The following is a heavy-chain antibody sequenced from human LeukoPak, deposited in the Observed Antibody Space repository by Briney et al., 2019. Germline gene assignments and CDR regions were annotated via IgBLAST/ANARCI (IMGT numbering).Heavy chain of an antibody. CDR3: ARGVQMATIMDAFDI. Sequence: PGRSLRLSCAASGITFSSYGMHWVRQAPGKGLEWVADIWYDGSNKYYADSVKGRFTISRDNSKNTLYLQMNSLRAEDTAVYYCARGVQMATIMDAFDIWGQGTMVTVSS. D-gene: IGHD5-24*01. V-gene: IGHV3-33*01. J-gene: IGHJ3*02. CDR2: IWYDGSNK. CDR1: GITFSSYG.